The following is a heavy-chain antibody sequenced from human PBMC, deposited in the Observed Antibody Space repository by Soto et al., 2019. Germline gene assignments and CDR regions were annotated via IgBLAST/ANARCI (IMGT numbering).Heavy chain of an antibody. CDR1: GGSISYYY. V-gene: IGHV4-59*01. CDR2: IYYSGST. Sequence: PSETLSLTCTVSGGSISYYYWSWIRQPPGKGLEWIGYIYYSGSTNYNPSLKSRVTISVDTSKNQFSLKLSSVTAADTAVYYCARGSYYYFALDVWGQGTTVTVSS. J-gene: IGHJ6*02. CDR3: ARGSYYYFALDV.